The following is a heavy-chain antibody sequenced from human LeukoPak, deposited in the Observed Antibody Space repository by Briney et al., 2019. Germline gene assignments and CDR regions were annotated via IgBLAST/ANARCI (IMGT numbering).Heavy chain of an antibody. CDR2: INPSGGST. V-gene: IGHV1-46*01. Sequence: ASVKVSCKASGYTFTSYYMYWVRQAPGQGLEWVGLINPSGGSTSYAQKFQGRVTMTTDTSTSTVYMELSSLRSEDTAAYYCARDLLNVDTAYYYYSMDAWGQGTTVTVSS. J-gene: IGHJ6*02. CDR3: ARDLLNVDTAYYYYSMDA. D-gene: IGHD5-18*01. CDR1: GYTFTSYY.